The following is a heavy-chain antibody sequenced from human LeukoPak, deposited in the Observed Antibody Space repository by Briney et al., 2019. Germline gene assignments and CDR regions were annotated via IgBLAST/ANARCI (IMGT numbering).Heavy chain of an antibody. CDR2: FNPEDGET. V-gene: IGHV1-24*01. CDR1: GYTLTELS. CDR3: ATRYTIHQSEYFQH. D-gene: IGHD3-10*01. J-gene: IGHJ1*01. Sequence: ASVKVSCKVSGYTLTELSMHWVRQAPGKGLEWMGGFNPEDGETIYAQKFQGRVTMTEDTSTDTAYMELSSLRSEDTAVYYCATRYTIHQSEYFQHWGQGTLVTVSS.